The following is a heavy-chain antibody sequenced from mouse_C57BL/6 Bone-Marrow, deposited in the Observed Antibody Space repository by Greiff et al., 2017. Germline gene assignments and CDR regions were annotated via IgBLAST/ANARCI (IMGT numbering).Heavy chain of an antibody. CDR2: IDPEDGGT. CDR1: GFNIKDYD. D-gene: IGHD1-1*01. Sequence: EVQLQQSGAELVKPGASVKLSCTASGFNIKDYDMHWVKQRTEQGLEWIGRIDPEDGGTKYAPKFQGKATITADTSSNTAYMQLRSLTSEDSAVYYCARGLLRYWYFDVWGTGTTVTVSS. J-gene: IGHJ1*03. CDR3: ARGLLRYWYFDV. V-gene: IGHV14-2*01.